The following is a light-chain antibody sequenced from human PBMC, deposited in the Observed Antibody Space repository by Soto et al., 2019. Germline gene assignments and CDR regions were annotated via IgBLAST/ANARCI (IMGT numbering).Light chain of an antibody. Sequence: EIVMTQSPATLSVSPGERATLSCRASQSVSSNLAWYQQKPGQAPRLLIYGASTRATGIPARFSGSGSGTEFTLTISSLQPQDFAVYYCQQYNNLPQTFGQGTKVEIK. V-gene: IGKV3-15*01. CDR3: QQYNNLPQT. CDR1: QSVSSN. J-gene: IGKJ1*01. CDR2: GAS.